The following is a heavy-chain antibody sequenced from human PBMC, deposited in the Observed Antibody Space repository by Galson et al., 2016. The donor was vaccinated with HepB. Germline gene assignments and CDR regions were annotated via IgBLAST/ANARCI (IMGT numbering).Heavy chain of an antibody. V-gene: IGHV1-46*01. Sequence: SVKVSCKASGYTFTTYYIHWVRQAPGQGLEWMGMINPSEGTTNYAQRFQGRLTMISDTSTTTVHMDLKSLRSEDTAMYFCARGNIHLEVAEDWLDPWGQGTLVTVAS. J-gene: IGHJ5*02. CDR1: GYTFTTYY. CDR3: ARGNIHLEVAEDWLDP. CDR2: INPSEGTT. D-gene: IGHD2-15*01.